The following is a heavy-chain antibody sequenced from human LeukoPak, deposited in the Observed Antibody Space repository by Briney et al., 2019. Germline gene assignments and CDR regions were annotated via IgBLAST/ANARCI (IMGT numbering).Heavy chain of an antibody. CDR3: ARELGDQSDAFDI. D-gene: IGHD3-10*01. V-gene: IGHV3-30*01. CDR1: GFTFSSYA. Sequence: GGSLRLSCAASGFTFSSYAMHWVRQAPGKGLEWVAVISYDGSNEYYADSVKGRFTISRDNSKNTLYLQMNSLRAVDTAVYYCARELGDQSDAFDIWGQGTMVTVSS. CDR2: ISYDGSNE. J-gene: IGHJ3*02.